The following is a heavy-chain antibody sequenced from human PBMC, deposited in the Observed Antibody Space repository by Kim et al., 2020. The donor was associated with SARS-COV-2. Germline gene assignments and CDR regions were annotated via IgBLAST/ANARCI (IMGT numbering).Heavy chain of an antibody. CDR2: DT. CDR3: ARGSSGTFDY. D-gene: IGHD3-22*01. V-gene: IGHV5-51*01. J-gene: IGHJ4*02. Sequence: DTRYSPSFQGQVTISADKSISTAYLQWSSLKASDTAMYYCARGSSGTFDYWGQGTLVTVSS.